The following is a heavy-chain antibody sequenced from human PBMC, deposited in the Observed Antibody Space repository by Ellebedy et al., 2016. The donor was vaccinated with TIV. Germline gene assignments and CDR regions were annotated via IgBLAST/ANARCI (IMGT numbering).Heavy chain of an antibody. J-gene: IGHJ4*02. CDR3: VRDLGHFEEPERPTIANCDY. D-gene: IGHD1-1*01. CDR2: ISAARGNT. V-gene: IGHV1-18*01. CDR1: GYTFNNYG. Sequence: AASVKVSCKASGYTFNNYGISWVRQAPGQGLEWMGWISAARGNTNYAQNFQGRVTMTTDTSTNTGYMELRGLRSDDTAVYYCVRDLGHFEEPERPTIANCDYWGQGTLVTVSS.